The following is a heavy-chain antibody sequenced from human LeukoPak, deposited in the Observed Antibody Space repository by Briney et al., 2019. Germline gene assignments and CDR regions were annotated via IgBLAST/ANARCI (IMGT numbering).Heavy chain of an antibody. CDR3: ARVSCNSVDCRLEHFDL. D-gene: IGHD2/OR15-2a*01. J-gene: IGHJ2*01. V-gene: IGHV3-72*01. CDR2: IRSKSKSYST. Sequence: LSLTCTVSGGSISSSTYYWGWIRQAPGKGLEWVGRIRSKSKSYSTDYAASVKGRFTLSRDDLRSSFHLQMNSLKTDDTAVYYCARVSCNSVDCRLEHFDLWGRGTLVTVSS. CDR1: GGSISSSTYY.